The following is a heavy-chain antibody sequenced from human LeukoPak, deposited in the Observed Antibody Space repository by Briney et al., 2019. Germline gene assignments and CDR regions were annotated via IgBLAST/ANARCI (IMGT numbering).Heavy chain of an antibody. V-gene: IGHV4-59*08. Sequence: KPSVTLSLTCTVSGGSVSGYYWSWIQQPPGKGLEWIGCTYSSGSTTYNPSLRSRVIISVDTSKNQFSLKLNSVTAADTAVYYCARRGFFDYWGQGALVTISS. CDR3: ARRGFFDY. D-gene: IGHD3-16*01. CDR2: TYSSGST. J-gene: IGHJ4*02. CDR1: GGSVSGYY.